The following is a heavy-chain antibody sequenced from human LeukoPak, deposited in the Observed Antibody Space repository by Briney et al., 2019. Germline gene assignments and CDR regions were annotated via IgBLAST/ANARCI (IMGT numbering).Heavy chain of an antibody. J-gene: IGHJ4*02. CDR1: GGSFSGSY. D-gene: IGHD4-17*01. CDR3: VRSATVTKGLFDY. CDR2: INHSGDI. V-gene: IGHV4-34*01. Sequence: SETLSLTCAAYGGSFSGSYWSWIRQPPAKGLKWIGQINHSGDINYNPSPKSRVTISVDTSKNQFSINLNFVTVADTPVFFCVRSATVTKGLFDYWGQGDLVTVS.